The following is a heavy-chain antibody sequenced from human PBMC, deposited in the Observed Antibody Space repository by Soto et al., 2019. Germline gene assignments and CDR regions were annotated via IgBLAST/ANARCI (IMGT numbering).Heavy chain of an antibody. CDR1: GYTFPDYT. Sequence: ASVKVSCKASGYTFPDYTMHWVRQAPGQRLEWMGWINAVNGNTKYSQKFQGRVTITRDTSASTAYMELSSLSFEDTAVYYCARDLGYCSSTSCYDYYYYYMDVWGKGTTVTVSS. J-gene: IGHJ6*03. CDR2: INAVNGNT. V-gene: IGHV1-3*01. CDR3: ARDLGYCSSTSCYDYYYYYMDV. D-gene: IGHD2-2*01.